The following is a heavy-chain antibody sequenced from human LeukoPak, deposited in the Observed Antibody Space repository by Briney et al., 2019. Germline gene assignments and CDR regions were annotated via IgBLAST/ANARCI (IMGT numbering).Heavy chain of an antibody. V-gene: IGHV1-58*01. D-gene: IGHD3-22*01. Sequence: ASVKVSCKASGFTFTSSAVQWVRQARGQRLEWIGWIVVGSGNTNYAQKFQERVTITRDMSTSTAHMELSSLRSEDTAVYYCAADPYDSSGYQPTNDYWGQGTLVTVSS. CDR1: GFTFTSSA. CDR3: AADPYDSSGYQPTNDY. J-gene: IGHJ4*02. CDR2: IVVGSGNT.